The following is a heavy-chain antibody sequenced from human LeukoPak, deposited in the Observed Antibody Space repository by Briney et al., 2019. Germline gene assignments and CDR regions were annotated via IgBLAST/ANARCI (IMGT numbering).Heavy chain of an antibody. Sequence: ASVKVSCKASGYTFTSYGISWVRQAPGQGLEWMGWVSAYNGNTNYAQKFQGRVTMTRDTSISTAYMELSRLRSDDTAVYYCARGFQDPYRSGGSCYQGGYWGQGTLVTVSS. J-gene: IGHJ4*02. D-gene: IGHD2-15*01. CDR1: GYTFTSYG. V-gene: IGHV1-18*01. CDR3: ARGFQDPYRSGGSCYQGGY. CDR2: VSAYNGNT.